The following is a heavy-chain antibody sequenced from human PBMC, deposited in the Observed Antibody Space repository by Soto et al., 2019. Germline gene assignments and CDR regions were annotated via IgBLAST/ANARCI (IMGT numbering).Heavy chain of an antibody. CDR2: IYYSGST. D-gene: IGHD3-3*01. J-gene: IGHJ5*02. CDR1: GGSISSGDYY. V-gene: IGHV4-30-4*01. CDR3: ARDGYYDFWSGYYRRGGWFDP. Sequence: SETLSLTCTVSGGSISSGDYYWSWICQPPGKGLEWIGYIYYSGSTYYNPSLKSRVTISVDTSKNQFSLKLSSVTAADTAVYYCARDGYYDFWSGYYRRGGWFDPWGQGTLVTVSS.